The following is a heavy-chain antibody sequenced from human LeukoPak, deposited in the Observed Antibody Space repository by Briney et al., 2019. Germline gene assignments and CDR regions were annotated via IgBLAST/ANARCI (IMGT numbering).Heavy chain of an antibody. Sequence: SQTLSLTCTVSGGSISSGSYYWSWIRQPPGKGLECIGYVYYSDSTNYNPSLKSRVTVSVDTSKNQFSLKLTSVTAADTPVYYCARFPGSAEYRHYYYMDVWGKGTTVTVSS. CDR2: VYYSDST. CDR1: GGSISSGSYY. D-gene: IGHD2-15*01. J-gene: IGHJ6*03. CDR3: ARFPGSAEYRHYYYMDV. V-gene: IGHV4-61*01.